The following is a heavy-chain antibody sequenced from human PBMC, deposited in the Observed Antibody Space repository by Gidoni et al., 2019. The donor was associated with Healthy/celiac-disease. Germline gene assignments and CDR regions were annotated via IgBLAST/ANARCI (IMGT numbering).Heavy chain of an antibody. CDR1: GGSISSYY. J-gene: IGHJ4*02. CDR3: ALLLWFGQGAGDY. CDR2: IYYSGST. D-gene: IGHD3-10*01. Sequence: QVQLQESGPGLVKPSETLYLTCTVSGGSISSYYWSWIRQPPGKGLEWIGYIYYSGSTNYNPSLKSRVTISVDTSKNQFSLKLSAVTAADTAVYYCALLLWFGQGAGDYWGQGTLVTVSS. V-gene: IGHV4-59*01.